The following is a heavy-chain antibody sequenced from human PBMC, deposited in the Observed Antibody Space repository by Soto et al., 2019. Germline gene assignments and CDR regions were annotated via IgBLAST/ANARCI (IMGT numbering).Heavy chain of an antibody. CDR3: AKEEAPYYDFWSGYYQGFDY. D-gene: IGHD3-3*01. CDR1: GFTFSIYC. CDR2: ISGSGGST. Sequence: GGSLRLSCAASGFTFSIYCMNWVRQAPGKGLEWVSAISGSGGSTYYADSVKGRFTISRDNSKNTLYLQMNSLRAEDTAVYYCAKEEAPYYDFWSGYYQGFDYWGQGTLVTVSS. V-gene: IGHV3-23*01. J-gene: IGHJ4*02.